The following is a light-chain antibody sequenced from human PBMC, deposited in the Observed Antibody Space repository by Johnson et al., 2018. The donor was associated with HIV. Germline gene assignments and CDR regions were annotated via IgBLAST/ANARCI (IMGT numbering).Light chain of an antibody. CDR3: GTWDSSLSAGV. Sequence: QSVLTQPPSVSATPGQKVTISCSGSSSNIENNYVSWYQQLPETAPKLLIYENNKRPSGIPDRFSGSKSGTSATLGVTGLQTGDEADYFCGTWDSSLSAGVFGTGTTVTGL. CDR1: SSNIENNY. V-gene: IGLV1-51*02. J-gene: IGLJ1*01. CDR2: ENN.